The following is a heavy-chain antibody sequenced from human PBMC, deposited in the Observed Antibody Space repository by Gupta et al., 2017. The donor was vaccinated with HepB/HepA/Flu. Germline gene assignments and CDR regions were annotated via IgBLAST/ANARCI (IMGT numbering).Heavy chain of an antibody. Sequence: QMVESGGGSVQPGGSLRLSSAASGFFFSGSELTWVRQAPGKGLEWISYISTSGANTKYAASVEGRFTISRDNAKNSLYLQMNNLRGDDTATYYCASKMKTSKAFDVWGQGAEVTVSS. J-gene: IGHJ3*01. CDR1: GFFFSGSE. V-gene: IGHV3-48*03. CDR3: ASKMKTSKAFDV. D-gene: IGHD5-24*01. CDR2: ISTSGANT.